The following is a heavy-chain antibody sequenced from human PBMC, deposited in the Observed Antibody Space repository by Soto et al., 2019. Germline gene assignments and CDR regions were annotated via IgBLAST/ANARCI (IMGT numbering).Heavy chain of an antibody. CDR2: IIPIFGTA. Sequence: ASVKVSCKASGGTFSSYSISWVRQAPGQGLEWMGGIIPIFGTANYAQKFQGRVTITAAESTSTAYMELSSLRSEDTAMYYCARAFWSGPIYYFDYWGQGTLVTVSS. CDR3: ARAFWSGPIYYFDY. CDR1: GGTFSSYS. V-gene: IGHV1-69*13. D-gene: IGHD3-3*01. J-gene: IGHJ4*02.